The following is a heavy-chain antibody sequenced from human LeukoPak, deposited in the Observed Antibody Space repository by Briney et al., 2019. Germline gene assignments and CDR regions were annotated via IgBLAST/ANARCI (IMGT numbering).Heavy chain of an antibody. CDR3: ARDHTVAVAGYFDY. J-gene: IGHJ4*02. CDR2: IWYDGSNK. D-gene: IGHD6-19*01. V-gene: IGHV3-33*01. CDR1: GFTFRSYG. Sequence: PGGSLRLSCAASGFTFRSYGMHWVRQAPGKGLEWVAVIWYDGSNKYYADSVKGRFTISRDNFKNTLYLQMNSLRAEDTAVYYCARDHTVAVAGYFDYWGQGTLVTVSS.